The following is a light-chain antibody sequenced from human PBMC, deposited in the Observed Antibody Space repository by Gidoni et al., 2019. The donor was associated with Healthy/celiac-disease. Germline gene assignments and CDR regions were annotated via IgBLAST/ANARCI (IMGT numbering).Light chain of an antibody. J-gene: IGKJ1*01. CDR3: QQSYSTPWT. Sequence: DIQLTQSPSSLSASVGDRVTITCRASQSIRSYLNWYPQKPGKAPKLLIYAASRLQSGVPSRFSGSGSGTDFTLTISSLQPEDFATYYCQQSYSTPWTFGQGTKVEIK. V-gene: IGKV1-39*01. CDR2: AAS. CDR1: QSIRSY.